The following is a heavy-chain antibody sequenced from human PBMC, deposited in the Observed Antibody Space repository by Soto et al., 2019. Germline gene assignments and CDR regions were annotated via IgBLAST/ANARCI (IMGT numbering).Heavy chain of an antibody. Sequence: GGSLRLSCAASGFTFSNYAMTWVRQAPGKGLEWVSAISGYGGSTYYADSVKGRFTISRDNSKNTLYLQMNSLRAEDTAVYYCAKDEILYSSSWYRFDGMDVWGQGTTVTVSS. J-gene: IGHJ6*02. CDR3: AKDEILYSSSWYRFDGMDV. V-gene: IGHV3-23*01. CDR2: ISGYGGST. D-gene: IGHD6-13*01. CDR1: GFTFSNYA.